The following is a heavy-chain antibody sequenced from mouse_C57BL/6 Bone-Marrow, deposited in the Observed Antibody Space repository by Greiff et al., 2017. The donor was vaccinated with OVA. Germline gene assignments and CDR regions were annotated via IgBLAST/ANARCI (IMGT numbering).Heavy chain of an antibody. V-gene: IGHV5-2*01. CDR3: ARFAYYSKWGAMDC. Sequence: EVQLVESGGGLVQPGESLKLSCESNEYEFPSHDMPWVRKTPEKRLELVAAINSDGGSTYYPDTMERRFIISRDNTKKTLYLQMSRLRSEDAALYYCARFAYYSKWGAMDCWGQGTSVTVSS. J-gene: IGHJ4*01. CDR1: EYEFPSHD. D-gene: IGHD2-5*01. CDR2: INSDGGST.